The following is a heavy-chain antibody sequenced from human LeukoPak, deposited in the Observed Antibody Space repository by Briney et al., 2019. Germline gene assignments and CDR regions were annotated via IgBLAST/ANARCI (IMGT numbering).Heavy chain of an antibody. J-gene: IGHJ4*02. CDR3: ASTRYDFWSGYPYYFDY. Sequence: GESLKISCKGSGYSFTSYWISWVRQMPGKGLEWMGIIYPGDSDTRYSPSFQGQVTISADKSISTAYLQWSSLKASDTAMYYCASTRYDFWSGYPYYFDYWGQGTLVTVSS. CDR2: IYPGDSDT. V-gene: IGHV5-51*01. D-gene: IGHD3-3*01. CDR1: GYSFTSYW.